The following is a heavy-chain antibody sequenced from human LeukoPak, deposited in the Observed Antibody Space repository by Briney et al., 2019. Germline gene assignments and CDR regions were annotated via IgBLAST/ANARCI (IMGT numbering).Heavy chain of an antibody. D-gene: IGHD5-12*01. V-gene: IGHV4-38-2*02. CDR1: GYSISSGYY. J-gene: IGHJ4*02. CDR2: IYHSGST. Sequence: SETLSLTCTVSGYSISSGYYWGWIRQPPGKGLEWIGSIYHSGSTYYNPSLKSRVTISVDTSKNQFSLKLSSVTAADTAVYYCARDAVDIVATIMGAFDIWGQGTLVTVSS. CDR3: ARDAVDIVATIMGAFDI.